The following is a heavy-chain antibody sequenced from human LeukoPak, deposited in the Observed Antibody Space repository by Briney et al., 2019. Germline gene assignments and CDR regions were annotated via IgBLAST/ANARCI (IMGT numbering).Heavy chain of an antibody. CDR2: ISYSGGNA. CDR1: GFTFRDSA. V-gene: IGHV3-23*01. CDR3: ARDSTNSFDY. Sequence: GGSLRLSCAASGFTFRDSAMTCVRHVPGKGLEWVSLISYSGGNAYYADSVKGRFTISRDNAKNSLYLQMNSLRDGDTAVYYCARDSTNSFDYWGQGALVTVSS. J-gene: IGHJ4*02.